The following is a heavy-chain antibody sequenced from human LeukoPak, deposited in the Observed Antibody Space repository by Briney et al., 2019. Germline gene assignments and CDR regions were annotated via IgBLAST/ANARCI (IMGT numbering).Heavy chain of an antibody. CDR3: ARTSGYYDNSGYYTH. D-gene: IGHD3-22*01. CDR1: GYTFTSYY. J-gene: IGHJ4*02. Sequence: ASVKVSCKASGYTFTSYYMQWVRQAPGQGLEWMGIINPSGGSTSYAQKFQGRVTMTRDTSTSTVYMELYSLRSEDTAAYYCARTSGYYDNSGYYTHWGQGTLVTVSS. V-gene: IGHV1-46*01. CDR2: INPSGGST.